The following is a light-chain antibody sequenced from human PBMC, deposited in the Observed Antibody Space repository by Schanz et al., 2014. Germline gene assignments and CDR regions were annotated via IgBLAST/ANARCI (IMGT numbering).Light chain of an antibody. J-gene: IGLJ2*01. CDR3: SSYSGSDIVL. CDR1: SSDVGGYNY. CDR2: EVS. Sequence: QSALTQPASVSGSPGQSITISCTGTSSDVGGYNYVSWYQHHPGKAPKLMIYEVSKRPSGVPDRFSGSKSGNTASLTVSGLQAEDEADYYCSSYSGSDIVLFGGGTKLTVL. V-gene: IGLV2-8*01.